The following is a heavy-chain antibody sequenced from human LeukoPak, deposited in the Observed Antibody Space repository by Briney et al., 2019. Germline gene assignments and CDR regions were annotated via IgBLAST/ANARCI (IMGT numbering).Heavy chain of an antibody. D-gene: IGHD2-2*02. Sequence: ASVKVSCKVSGYTLTKLSMHWVRQAPGKGLEWMGGFDPEDGETIYAQKFQGRVTMTKDTSTDTAYMELSSLRSEDTAVYYCATVRHCSSTSCYRFPYGMDVWGQGTTVTVSS. CDR3: ATVRHCSSTSCYRFPYGMDV. CDR1: GYTLTKLS. J-gene: IGHJ6*02. CDR2: FDPEDGET. V-gene: IGHV1-24*01.